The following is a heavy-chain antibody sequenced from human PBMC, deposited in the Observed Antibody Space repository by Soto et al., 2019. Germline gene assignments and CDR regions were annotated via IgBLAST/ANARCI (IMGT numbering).Heavy chain of an antibody. CDR1: GFTFSSYA. J-gene: IGHJ6*02. V-gene: IGHV3-23*01. Sequence: EVQLLESGGGLVQPGGSLRLSCAASGFTFSSYAMSWVRQAPGKGLEWVSAISGSGGSTYYADSVKGRFTISRDNSKTTQYLQMNSIRAEDTAVYYCAKLRGRITMVRGVMDVWGQGTTVTVSS. D-gene: IGHD3-10*01. CDR2: ISGSGGST. CDR3: AKLRGRITMVRGVMDV.